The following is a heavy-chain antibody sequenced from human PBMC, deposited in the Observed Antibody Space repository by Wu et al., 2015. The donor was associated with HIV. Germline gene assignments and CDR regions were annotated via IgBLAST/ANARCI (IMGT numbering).Heavy chain of an antibody. CDR1: GESFSGHY. Sequence: QVQLQQWGAGLLKPSETLSLTCAVYGESFSGHYWTWVRQSPGKGLEWIGEINHSGSTDYSLALESRVTMSVDTSKNQFSLKVTSVTAADTALYYCAKGLRISTGFYKGNYFDSWGQGTLVTVSS. V-gene: IGHV4-34*01. D-gene: IGHD3-9*01. J-gene: IGHJ4*02. CDR3: AKGLRISTGFYKGNYFDS. CDR2: INHSGST.